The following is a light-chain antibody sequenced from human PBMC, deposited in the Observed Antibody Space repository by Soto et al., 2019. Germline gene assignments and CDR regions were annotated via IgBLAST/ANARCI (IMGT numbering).Light chain of an antibody. CDR2: GAS. Sequence: EIVMTQSPVTLSVSPGERATLSCRASQSVSSKLAWYQQKPGQAPRLLIYGASTRATGIPARFSGSGSGTEFTLSNSSLQSEDFAVYYCQQYNSWPQTFGQGTKLEIK. CDR3: QQYNSWPQT. V-gene: IGKV3-15*01. J-gene: IGKJ2*01. CDR1: QSVSSK.